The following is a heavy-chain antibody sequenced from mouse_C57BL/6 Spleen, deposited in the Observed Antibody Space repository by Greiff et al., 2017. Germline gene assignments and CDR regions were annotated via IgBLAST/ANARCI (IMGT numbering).Heavy chain of an antibody. Sequence: VQRVESGPELVKPGASVKISCKASGYAFSSSWMNWVKQRPGKGLEWIGRIYPGDGDTNYNGKFKGKATLTADKSSSTAYMQLSSLTSEDSAVYFCARRAPYGYAMDYWGQGTSVTVAS. D-gene: IGHD1-1*01. J-gene: IGHJ4*01. CDR1: GYAFSSSW. CDR3: ARRAPYGYAMDY. V-gene: IGHV1-82*01. CDR2: IYPGDGDT.